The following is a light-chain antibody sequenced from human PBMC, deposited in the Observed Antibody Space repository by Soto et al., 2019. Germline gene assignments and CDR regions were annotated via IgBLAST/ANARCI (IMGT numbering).Light chain of an antibody. CDR1: SSDVGGYNY. CDR3: RSYTSSSTLYV. V-gene: IGLV2-14*01. Sequence: QSALTQPASVSGSPGQSITISCTGTSSDVGGYNYVSWYQQHPGKAPKLMIYEVSNRPSGVSNRFSVSKSGNTASLTISWLQAEDEADYYCRSYTSSSTLYVFGTGTKLTVL. J-gene: IGLJ1*01. CDR2: EVS.